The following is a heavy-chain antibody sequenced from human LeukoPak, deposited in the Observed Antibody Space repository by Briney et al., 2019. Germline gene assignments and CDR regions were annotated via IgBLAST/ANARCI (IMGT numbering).Heavy chain of an antibody. CDR2: IKQDGSEK. D-gene: IGHD1-26*01. V-gene: IGHV3-7*05. Sequence: PGGSLRLSCAASGFTFSSYWMSWVRQAPGKGLEWVANIKQDGSEKYYVDSVKGRFTISRDNAKNSLYLQMNSLRAEDTAVYYCAKYGPLKVGATTSHFDYWGQGTLVTVSS. CDR1: GFTFSSYW. CDR3: AKYGPLKVGATTSHFDY. J-gene: IGHJ4*02.